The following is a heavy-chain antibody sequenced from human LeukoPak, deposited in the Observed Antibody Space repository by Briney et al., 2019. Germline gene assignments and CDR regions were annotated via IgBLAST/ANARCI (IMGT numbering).Heavy chain of an antibody. CDR1: GGSISSGGYY. J-gene: IGHJ3*02. D-gene: IGHD3-22*01. Sequence: SETLSLTCTVSGGSISSGGYYWSWIRQHPGKGLEWIGYVYYSGSTYYNPSLKSRVTISVDTSKNQFSLKLSSVTAADTAVYYCARDFSPYYDSSGYHDAFDIWGQGTMVTVSS. CDR2: VYYSGST. V-gene: IGHV4-31*03. CDR3: ARDFSPYYDSSGYHDAFDI.